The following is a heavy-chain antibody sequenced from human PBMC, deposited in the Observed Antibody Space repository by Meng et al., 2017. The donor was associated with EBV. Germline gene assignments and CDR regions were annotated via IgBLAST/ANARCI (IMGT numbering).Heavy chain of an antibody. V-gene: IGHV4-61*01. CDR2: IYYSGST. CDR1: GGSVSSGSYY. Sequence: QVQVQESGPGLVEPSETLSLTCTVSGGSVSSGSYYWSWIRQPPGKGLEWIGYIYYSGSTNYNPSLKSRVTISVDTSKNQFSLKLSSVTAADTAVYYCARGRYYGDYFWFDPWGQGTLVTVSS. D-gene: IGHD4-17*01. J-gene: IGHJ5*02. CDR3: ARGRYYGDYFWFDP.